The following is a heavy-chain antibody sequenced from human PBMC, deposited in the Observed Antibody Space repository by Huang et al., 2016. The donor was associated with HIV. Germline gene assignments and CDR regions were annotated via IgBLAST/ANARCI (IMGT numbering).Heavy chain of an antibody. D-gene: IGHD1-26*01. CDR1: GDSISSGAFY. J-gene: IGHJ6*03. CDR2: VYTSVSG. CDR3: ARGRGGTHSYFFYSMDV. Sequence: QVQLQESGPGLVQPSQTLSLICTVSGDSISSGAFYWTWIRQSAGGGLQWIGHVYTSVSGLYNGSLRSRVTIALETSKNQLSLNLRSVTAADTALYFCARGRGGTHSYFFYSMDVWGAGTAVIVSS. V-gene: IGHV4-61*09.